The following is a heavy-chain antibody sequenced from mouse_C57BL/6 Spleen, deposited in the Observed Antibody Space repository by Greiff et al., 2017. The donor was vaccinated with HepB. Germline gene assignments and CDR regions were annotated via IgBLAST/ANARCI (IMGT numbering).Heavy chain of an antibody. J-gene: IGHJ2*01. CDR3: ARFGVVAPYFDY. D-gene: IGHD1-1*01. Sequence: EVQLQQSGPELVKPGASVKIPCKASGYTFTDYNMDWVRQSHGKSLEWIGDINPNNGGTIYNQKFKGKATLTVDKSSSTAYMELRSLTSEDTAVYYCARFGVVAPYFDYWGQGTTLTVSS. CDR1: GYTFTDYN. CDR2: INPNNGGT. V-gene: IGHV1-18*01.